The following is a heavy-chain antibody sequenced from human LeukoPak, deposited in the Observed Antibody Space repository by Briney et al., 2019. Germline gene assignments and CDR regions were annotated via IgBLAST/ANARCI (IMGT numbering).Heavy chain of an antibody. D-gene: IGHD3-22*01. CDR2: ISGSGGRT. V-gene: IGHV3-23*01. Sequence: PGGSLRLSCAVSGITLSNYGMIWVRQAPGQGLEWGAGISGSGGRTNYADSVKGRFTISRDNPKNTLYLQMNSLSVEDTAVYFCAKRGVVIRVILVGFHKEASYFDSWGQGALVAVSS. CDR3: AKRGVVIRVILVGFHKEASYFDS. CDR1: GITLSNYG. J-gene: IGHJ4*02.